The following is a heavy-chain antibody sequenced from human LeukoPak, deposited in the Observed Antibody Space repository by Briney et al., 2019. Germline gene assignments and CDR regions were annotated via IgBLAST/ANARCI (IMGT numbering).Heavy chain of an antibody. CDR1: GYTFTSNY. Sequence: ASVKVSCKAFGYTFTSNYMHWVRQAPGQGPEWMGVISPSGGSTTYAQKFQGRVTLTRDMSTSTDYLELSSLRSEDTAVYYCARDPRGRYDSSGYYPDYWGQGTLVTVSS. D-gene: IGHD3-22*01. CDR2: ISPSGGST. J-gene: IGHJ4*02. CDR3: ARDPRGRYDSSGYYPDY. V-gene: IGHV1-46*01.